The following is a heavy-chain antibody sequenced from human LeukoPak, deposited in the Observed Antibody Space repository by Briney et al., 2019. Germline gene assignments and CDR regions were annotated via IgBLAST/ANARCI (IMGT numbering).Heavy chain of an antibody. CDR2: IRYDGSNK. V-gene: IGHV3-30*02. Sequence: GGSLRLACAASGFTFSSFGMHWVRQAPGKGLEWVAFIRYDGSNKYYADSVKGRFTISRDNSKNTLYLQMNSLRAEDTAVYYCAKGYSSSENYWGQGTLVTVSS. D-gene: IGHD6-13*01. CDR1: GFTFSSFG. CDR3: AKGYSSSENY. J-gene: IGHJ4*02.